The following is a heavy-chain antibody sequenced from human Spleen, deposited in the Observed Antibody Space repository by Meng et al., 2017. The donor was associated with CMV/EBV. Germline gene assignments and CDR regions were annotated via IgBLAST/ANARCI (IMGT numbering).Heavy chain of an antibody. D-gene: IGHD3-3*01. CDR1: GFTFSNAW. J-gene: IGHJ4*02. CDR3: TTPMTLFGVSLDY. Sequence: GESLKISCAASGFTFSNAWMSWVRQAPGKGLEWVGRIKSKTDGGTTDYAAPVKGRFTISRDDSKNTLYLQMNSLKTEDTAVYYCTTPMTLFGVSLDYWGQGTLVTVSS. V-gene: IGHV3-15*01. CDR2: IKSKTDGGTT.